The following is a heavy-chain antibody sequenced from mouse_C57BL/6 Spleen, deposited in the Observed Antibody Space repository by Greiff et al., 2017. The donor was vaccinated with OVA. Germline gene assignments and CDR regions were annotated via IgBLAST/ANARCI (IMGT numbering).Heavy chain of an antibody. CDR3: ARKYYGSIYWYFDV. CDR1: GYTFTSYW. D-gene: IGHD1-1*01. V-gene: IGHV1-55*01. CDR2: IYPGSGST. J-gene: IGHJ1*03. Sequence: VQLQQSGAELVKPGASVKMSCKASGYTFTSYWITWVKQRPGQGLEWIGDIYPGSGSTNYNEKFKSKATLTVDTSSSTAYMQLSSLTSEDSAVYYCARKYYGSIYWYFDVWGTGTTVTVSS.